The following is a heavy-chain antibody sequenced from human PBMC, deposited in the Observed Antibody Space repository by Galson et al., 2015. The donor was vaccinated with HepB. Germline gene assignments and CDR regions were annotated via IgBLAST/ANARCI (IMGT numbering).Heavy chain of an antibody. Sequence: SLRLSCATSGFTFSTYTMNWVRQAPGTGLEWVSSINTLSSHIYYADSVRGRFTISRDNAKNSLYLQMNSLRAEDMAVYYCARERVVPGAPYRYFDLWGRGTQVTVSS. D-gene: IGHD2-2*01. V-gene: IGHV3-21*01. CDR2: INTLSSHI. CDR1: GFTFSTYT. J-gene: IGHJ2*01. CDR3: ARERVVPGAPYRYFDL.